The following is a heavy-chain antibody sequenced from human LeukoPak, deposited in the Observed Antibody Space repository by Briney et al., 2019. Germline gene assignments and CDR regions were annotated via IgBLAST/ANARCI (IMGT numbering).Heavy chain of an antibody. V-gene: IGHV3-21*01. CDR3: ASGGAFCSGGSCCPTDLY. J-gene: IGHJ4*02. CDR1: GFTFSSYS. Sequence: GGSLRLSCAASGFTFSSYSMNWVRQAPGKGLEWVSSISSSSSYIYYADSVKGRFTISRDNAKNSLYLQMNSLRAEDTAVYYCASGGAFCSGGSCCPTDLYWGQGTLVTVSS. CDR2: ISSSSSYI. D-gene: IGHD2-15*01.